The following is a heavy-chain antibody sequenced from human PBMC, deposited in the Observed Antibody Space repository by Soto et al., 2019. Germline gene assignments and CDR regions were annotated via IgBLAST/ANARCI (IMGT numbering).Heavy chain of an antibody. CDR2: ISYDGSNK. J-gene: IGHJ6*02. CDR1: GFTFSSYG. CDR3: EKDRTRSYYYGMDV. Sequence: PGGSLRLSCAASGFTFSSYGMHWVRQAPGKGLEWVAVISYDGSNKYYADSVKGRFTISRDNSKNTLYLQMNSLRAEDTAVYYCEKDRTRSYYYGMDVWGQGTTVTVSS. V-gene: IGHV3-30*18.